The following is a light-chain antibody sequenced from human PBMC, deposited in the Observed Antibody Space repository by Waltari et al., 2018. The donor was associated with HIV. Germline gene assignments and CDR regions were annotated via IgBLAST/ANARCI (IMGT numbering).Light chain of an antibody. Sequence: YDLTQPPPVSVSPGQTARTTCTGAAFPQQSAYWYQQKPGQAPLLVILKDNERPSGIPERFSGSSSGTTVTLTISGVQAEDEADYYCQSTDISGTLGVVFGGGTKLTVL. J-gene: IGLJ2*01. CDR1: AFPQQS. CDR3: QSTDISGTLGVV. CDR2: KDN. V-gene: IGLV3-25*03.